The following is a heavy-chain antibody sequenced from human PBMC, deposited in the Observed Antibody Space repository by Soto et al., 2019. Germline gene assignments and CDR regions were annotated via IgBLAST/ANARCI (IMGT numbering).Heavy chain of an antibody. CDR3: ARHESAPTTVTTFKYYGMDV. CDR1: GYSFTSYW. Sequence: GESLKISCKVSGYSFTSYWIRWVRQMPGKGLEWMGIIYPGDSYTQYNPSLQGQVTISVDKYISTAYLQGTSLKASDSDTYYCARHESAPTTVTTFKYYGMDVWGQGIAVTV. CDR2: IYPGDSYT. D-gene: IGHD4-4*01. J-gene: IGHJ6*02. V-gene: IGHV5-51*01.